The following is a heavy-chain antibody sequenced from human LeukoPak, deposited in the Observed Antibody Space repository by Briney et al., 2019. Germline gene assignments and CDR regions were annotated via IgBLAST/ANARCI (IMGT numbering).Heavy chain of an antibody. Sequence: GGSLRLSCAASGFTFSSYAMSWVRQAPGKGLEWVSYISSSSSTIYYADSVKGRFTISRDNAKNSLYLQMNSLRAEDTAVYYCARDPIGGDTTYYYYYMDVWGKGTTVTVSS. D-gene: IGHD3-16*01. CDR2: ISSSSSTI. CDR3: ARDPIGGDTTYYYYYMDV. V-gene: IGHV3-48*01. J-gene: IGHJ6*03. CDR1: GFTFSSYA.